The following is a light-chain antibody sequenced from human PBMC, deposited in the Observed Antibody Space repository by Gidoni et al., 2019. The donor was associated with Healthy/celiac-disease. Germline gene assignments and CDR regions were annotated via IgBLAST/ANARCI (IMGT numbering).Light chain of an antibody. J-gene: IGKJ2*01. CDR3: QQYYSTPPT. V-gene: IGKV4-1*01. CDR2: WAS. CDR1: QSVLYRSNNKND. Sequence: DIVMTQSPDSLAVSLGERATINCKSSQSVLYRSNNKNDLAWYQQKPGQPPKLLIYWASTREPGVPDRFSGSGSGTDFTLTISSLQAEDVAVYYCQQYYSTPPTFGQGTKLEIK.